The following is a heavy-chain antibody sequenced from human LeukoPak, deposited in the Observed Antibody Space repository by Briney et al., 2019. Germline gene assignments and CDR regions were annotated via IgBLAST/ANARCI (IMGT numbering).Heavy chain of an antibody. V-gene: IGHV1-18*01. Sequence: ASVTVSCKTSGYTFTNYGISWVRQAPGQGLEWMGWISAYNGNTIYAQKLQGRVIMTTDTSTSTAYMELRSLRSDDTAVYYCARDLIVGAASDYWGQGTLVTVSS. CDR1: GYTFTNYG. CDR2: ISAYNGNT. D-gene: IGHD1-26*01. J-gene: IGHJ4*02. CDR3: ARDLIVGAASDY.